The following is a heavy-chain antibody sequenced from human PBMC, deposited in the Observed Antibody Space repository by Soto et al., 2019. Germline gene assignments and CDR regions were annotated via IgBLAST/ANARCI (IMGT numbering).Heavy chain of an antibody. D-gene: IGHD3-10*01. CDR3: ARDDEYSGNGMDV. CDR2: ILNDGSNR. J-gene: IGHJ6*02. Sequence: QVQLVESGGGVVQPGRSLRLSCAASEFTFSNYGMHWVRQAPGKGLEWVAVILNDGSNRYHADSVKDRFTISRDKSKNTLYLQMNSLRAEDTGVYYCARDDEYSGNGMDVWGQGTTVTVS. CDR1: EFTFSNYG. V-gene: IGHV3-33*01.